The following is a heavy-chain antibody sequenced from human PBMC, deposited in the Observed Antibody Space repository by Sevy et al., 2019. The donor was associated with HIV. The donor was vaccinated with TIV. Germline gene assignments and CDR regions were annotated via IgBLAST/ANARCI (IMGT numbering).Heavy chain of an antibody. D-gene: IGHD5-12*01. CDR3: ARDQEYSGYDYLDAFDI. CDR2: IKEDGSQK. CDR1: GFSFSKYW. V-gene: IGHV3-7*01. Sequence: GGSLRLSCAASGFSFSKYWMSWVRQAPGNGLEWVANIKEDGSQKNYLESVKGRFTISRDNAKNLLYLQMNSLRAEDTAVYYCARDQEYSGYDYLDAFDIWGQGTMVTVSS. J-gene: IGHJ3*02.